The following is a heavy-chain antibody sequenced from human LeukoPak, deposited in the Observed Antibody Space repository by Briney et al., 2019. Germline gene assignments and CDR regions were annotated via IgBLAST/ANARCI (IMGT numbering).Heavy chain of an antibody. J-gene: IGHJ4*02. CDR2: ISGSGGST. Sequence: GGSLRLSCAASGFTFSSYGMSWVRQAPGKGLEWVSAISGSGGSTYYADSVKGRFTISRDNSKNTLYLQMNSLRAEDTAVYYCAKDRRLTYYYDSGGYSPYWGQGTLVTVSS. CDR3: AKDRRLTYYYDSGGYSPY. V-gene: IGHV3-23*01. CDR1: GFTFSSYG. D-gene: IGHD3-22*01.